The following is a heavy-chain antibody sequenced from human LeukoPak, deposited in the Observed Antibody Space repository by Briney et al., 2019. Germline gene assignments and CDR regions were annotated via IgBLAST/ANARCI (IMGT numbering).Heavy chain of an antibody. V-gene: IGHV3-30*18. CDR3: AKSAIVGATWWFDP. CDR2: ISYDGSNK. Sequence: GGSLRLSCAASGFTFSSYGMHWVRQAPGKGLEWVAVISYDGSNKYYADSVKGRFTISRDNSKNTLYLQMNSLRAEDTAVYYCAKSAIVGATWWFDPWGQGTLVTVSS. J-gene: IGHJ5*02. D-gene: IGHD1-26*01. CDR1: GFTFSSYG.